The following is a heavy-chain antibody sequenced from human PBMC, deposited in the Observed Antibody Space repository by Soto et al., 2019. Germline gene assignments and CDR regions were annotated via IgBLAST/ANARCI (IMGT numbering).Heavy chain of an antibody. Sequence: QLQLQESGPGLVKPSETLSLTCTVSGGSVSSSSFLWGWIRQSPGKELEWIGSIYYSGTTYYNPSLKSRVTISVETSKIQFSLKVSSVTAADTAVYYCGRHPATSESYFYGMDVWGQGTTVTVSS. CDR3: GRHPATSESYFYGMDV. CDR1: GGSVSSSSFL. J-gene: IGHJ6*02. CDR2: IYYSGTT. V-gene: IGHV4-39*01.